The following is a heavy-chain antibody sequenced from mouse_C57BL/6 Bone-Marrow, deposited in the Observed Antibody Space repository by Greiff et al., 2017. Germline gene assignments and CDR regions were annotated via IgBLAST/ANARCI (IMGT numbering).Heavy chain of an antibody. J-gene: IGHJ2*01. D-gene: IGHD1-1*01. CDR2: INPSSGYT. CDR3: ATPRGGRDYCDY. CDR1: GYTFTSYW. Sequence: QVQLQQSGAELAKPGASVKLSCKASGYTFTSYWLHWVKQRPGQGLEWIGYINPSSGYTKYTPKFKDKATLTADKSSSTAYMQLCSLTYEEYAVDYCATPRGGRDYCDYWGQGTTLTVSS. V-gene: IGHV1-7*01.